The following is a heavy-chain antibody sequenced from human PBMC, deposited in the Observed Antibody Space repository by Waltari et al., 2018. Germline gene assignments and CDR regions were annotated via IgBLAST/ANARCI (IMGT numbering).Heavy chain of an antibody. D-gene: IGHD6-19*01. J-gene: IGHJ4*02. CDR1: GDSMRSNYY. Sequence: QVQLQESGPGLVKPSETLSVTCTVSGDSMRSNYYWGWIRQPPGKGLEWSGTMWHGGSTYSTPSLKSRVSISMDTSKNQFSLKLNSVTAADTAVYYCARNSSGWSFDSWGQGTLVTVSS. V-gene: IGHV4-38-2*02. CDR3: ARNSSGWSFDS. CDR2: MWHGGST.